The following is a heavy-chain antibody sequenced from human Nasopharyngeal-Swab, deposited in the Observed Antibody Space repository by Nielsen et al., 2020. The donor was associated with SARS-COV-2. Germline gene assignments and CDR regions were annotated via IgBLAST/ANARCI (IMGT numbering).Heavy chain of an antibody. D-gene: IGHD6-19*01. Sequence: WVRQAPGQRLEWMGWISAYNGNTNYAQKLQGKVTMTTDTSTSTAYMELRSLRSDDTAVYYCARGVDSVAGDYWGQGTLVTVSS. CDR2: ISAYNGNT. V-gene: IGHV1-18*01. J-gene: IGHJ4*02. CDR3: ARGVDSVAGDY.